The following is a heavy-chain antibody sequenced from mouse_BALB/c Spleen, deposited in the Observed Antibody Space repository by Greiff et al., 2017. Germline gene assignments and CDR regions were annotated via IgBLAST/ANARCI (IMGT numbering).Heavy chain of an antibody. CDR3: ARESPYGNYSFFDY. CDR2: INPDSSTI. J-gene: IGHJ2*01. D-gene: IGHD2-1*01. V-gene: IGHV4-1*02. Sequence: EVQRVESGGGLVQPGGSLKLSCAASGFDFSRYWMSWVRQAPGKGLEWIGEINPDSSTINYTPSLKDKFIISRDNAKNTLYLQMSKVRSEDTALYYCARESPYGNYSFFDYWGQGTTLTVSS. CDR1: GFDFSRYW.